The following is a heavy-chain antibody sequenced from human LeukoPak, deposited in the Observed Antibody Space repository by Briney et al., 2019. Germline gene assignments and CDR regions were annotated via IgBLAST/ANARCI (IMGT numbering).Heavy chain of an antibody. V-gene: IGHV6-1*01. CDR2: TYYRSKWYN. CDR3: ARDLGNTGWYTFDY. CDR1: GDSVSSNNGA. D-gene: IGHD6-19*01. J-gene: IGHJ4*02. Sequence: HSQTLSLTCDISGDSVSSNNGAWNWIRQSPSRGLEWLGRTYYRSKWYNDYAGSLNGRITISPGTSKNQFSLHLNSVTPEDTAVYYCARDLGNTGWYTFDYWGQGILVTVSS.